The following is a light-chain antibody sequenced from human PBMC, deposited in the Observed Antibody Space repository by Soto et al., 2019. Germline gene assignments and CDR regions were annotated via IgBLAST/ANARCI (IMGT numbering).Light chain of an antibody. CDR2: GNI. Sequence: QSVLTQPPSVSGAPGQRVTISCTGSSSNIGAGYDVHWYQHLPGSPPKRLIYGNIIRPSGVPDRFSGSKSGSSASLAIAGLQAEDEADYYCQSYDNSLSGLYVFGTGTKLTVL. V-gene: IGLV1-40*01. CDR3: QSYDNSLSGLYV. CDR1: SSNIGAGYD. J-gene: IGLJ1*01.